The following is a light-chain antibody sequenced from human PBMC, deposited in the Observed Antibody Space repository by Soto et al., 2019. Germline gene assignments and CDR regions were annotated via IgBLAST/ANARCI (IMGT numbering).Light chain of an antibody. J-gene: IGKJ4*01. V-gene: IGKV4-1*01. CDR1: QSVLCSSNTKSY. CDR3: QQYYSTPLT. Sequence: DIVMTQSPDSLAVSLGERATINCKSSQSVLCSSNTKSYLAWYQQKPGQPPKLLIYWASTRESGVPDRFSGSGSGTDFTLTISSLQAEDVAVYYCQQYYSTPLTFGGGTKVEIK. CDR2: WAS.